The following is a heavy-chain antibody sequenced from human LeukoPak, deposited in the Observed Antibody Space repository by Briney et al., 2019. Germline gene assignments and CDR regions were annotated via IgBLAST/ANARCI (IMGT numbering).Heavy chain of an antibody. CDR1: GFTSRTYA. J-gene: IGHJ4*02. D-gene: IGHD2-2*01. Sequence: GSLRLSCVASGFTSRTYAMSWVRQAPGKGLEWVSGISGSGGTTYYADSVKGRFTISRDNSKNTLYLQMNSLRAEDTAVYYCAKDGPASGDYWGQGTLVTVSS. V-gene: IGHV3-23*01. CDR2: ISGSGGTT. CDR3: AKDGPASGDY.